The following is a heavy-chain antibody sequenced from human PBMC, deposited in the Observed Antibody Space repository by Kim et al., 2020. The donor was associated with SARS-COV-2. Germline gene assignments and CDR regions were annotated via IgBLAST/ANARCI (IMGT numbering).Heavy chain of an antibody. V-gene: IGHV3-74*01. Sequence: GGSLRLSCAASGFTFSSYWMHWVRQAPGKGLVWVSRINSDGSSTSYADSVKGRFTISRDNAKNTLYLQMNSLRAEDTAVYYCARDGGSIAARPDVAEGGENWFDPWGQGTLVTVSS. J-gene: IGHJ5*02. D-gene: IGHD6-6*01. CDR2: INSDGSST. CDR1: GFTFSSYW. CDR3: ARDGGSIAARPDVAEGGENWFDP.